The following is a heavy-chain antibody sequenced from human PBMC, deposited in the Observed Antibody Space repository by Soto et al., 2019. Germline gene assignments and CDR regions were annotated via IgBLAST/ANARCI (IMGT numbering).Heavy chain of an antibody. CDR1: GFTFSSYG. J-gene: IGHJ4*02. CDR2: IWYDGSNK. Sequence: GGSLRLSCAASGFTFSSYGMHWVRQAPGKGLEWVAVIWYDGSNKYYADSVKGRFTISRDNSKNTLYLQMNSLRAEDTAVYYCARVSYYDSSGYTGGPNFDYWGQGTLVTVSS. D-gene: IGHD3-22*01. V-gene: IGHV3-33*01. CDR3: ARVSYYDSSGYTGGPNFDY.